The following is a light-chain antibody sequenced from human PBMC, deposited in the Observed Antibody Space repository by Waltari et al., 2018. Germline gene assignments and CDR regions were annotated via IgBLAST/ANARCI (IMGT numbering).Light chain of an antibody. J-gene: IGKJ1*01. CDR1: QSVSSSY. V-gene: IGKV3-20*01. CDR2: GAS. Sequence: EIVLTQSPGTLSLSPGERATLSCRASQSVSSSYLAWYQQKPGQAPRLLIYGASSRATDIPDRFSGSGSGTDFTLTLIRLEPEDFAVYYCQQYGSSTWTFVQGTKVESK. CDR3: QQYGSSTWT.